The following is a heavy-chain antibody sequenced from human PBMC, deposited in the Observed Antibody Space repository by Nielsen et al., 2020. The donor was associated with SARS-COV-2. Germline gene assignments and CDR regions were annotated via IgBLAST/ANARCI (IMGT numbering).Heavy chain of an antibody. CDR1: GGSISSGGYY. D-gene: IGHD3-10*01. CDR3: ARYYVSGIYGMDV. V-gene: IGHV4-31*03. Sequence: LRLSCTVSGGSISSGGYYWSWIRQHPGKGLEWIGYIYYSGSTYYNPSLKSRVTISVDTSKNQFSLKLSSVTAADTAMYYCARYYVSGIYGMDVWGPGNMVTVSS. CDR2: IYYSGST. J-gene: IGHJ6*02.